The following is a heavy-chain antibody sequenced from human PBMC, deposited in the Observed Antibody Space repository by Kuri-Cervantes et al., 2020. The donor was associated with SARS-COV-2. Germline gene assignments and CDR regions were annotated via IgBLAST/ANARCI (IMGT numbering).Heavy chain of an antibody. D-gene: IGHD4-17*01. CDR2: IGTAGDT. CDR1: GFTFSSYD. V-gene: IGHV3-13*01. J-gene: IGHJ6*02. Sequence: GESLKISCAASGFTFSSYDMRWVRQATGKGLEWVSAIGTAGDTYYPGSVKGRFTISRENAKNSLYLQMNSLRAGDTAVYYCARALGGVTTDYYYGMDVWGQGTTVTVSS. CDR3: ARALGGVTTDYYYGMDV.